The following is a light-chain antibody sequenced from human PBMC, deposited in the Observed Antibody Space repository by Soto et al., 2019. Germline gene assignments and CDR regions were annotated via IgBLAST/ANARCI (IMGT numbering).Light chain of an antibody. V-gene: IGKV3-20*01. CDR3: QQHGTSPIT. CDR2: GAS. Sequence: IVLTQSPATLCLSPGERATISCRASQTVIHNHLAWHQQKPGQTPRLLVYGASSRATGIPDRFSGSGSGTDFTLTISRLEPEDFAVYYCQQHGTSPITFGQGTRLEI. J-gene: IGKJ5*01. CDR1: QTVIHNH.